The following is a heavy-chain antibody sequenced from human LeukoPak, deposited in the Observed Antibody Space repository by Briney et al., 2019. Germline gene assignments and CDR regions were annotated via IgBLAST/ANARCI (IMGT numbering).Heavy chain of an antibody. Sequence: PSETLSLTCTVSDGSISSYFWSWIRQPPGQGLEWIGYISYSGITNYNPSLKSRATISLDTSKNHFSLKMRSVTAADTAVYYCARSWSGGNYGNFDYWGQGTLVTVSS. J-gene: IGHJ4*02. CDR1: DGSISSYF. D-gene: IGHD4-23*01. CDR2: ISYSGIT. CDR3: ARSWSGGNYGNFDY. V-gene: IGHV4-59*08.